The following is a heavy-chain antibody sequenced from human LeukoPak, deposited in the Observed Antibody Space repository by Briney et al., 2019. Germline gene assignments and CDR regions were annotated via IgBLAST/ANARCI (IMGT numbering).Heavy chain of an antibody. V-gene: IGHV3-74*01. CDR1: GFTFSTYW. Sequence: GGSLRLSCVVSGFTFSTYWMHWVRQGPGKGLVWVSRIDSGGSNTLYADSVRGRFTISRDNAKNTLYLQMNSLRVEDTAMYYCARVGREYSSSSPPDYWGQGTLVTVSS. CDR2: IDSGGSNT. J-gene: IGHJ4*02. CDR3: ARVGREYSSSSPPDY. D-gene: IGHD6-6*01.